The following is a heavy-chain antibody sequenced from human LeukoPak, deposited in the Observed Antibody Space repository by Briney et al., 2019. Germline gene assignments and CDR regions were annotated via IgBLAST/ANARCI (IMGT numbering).Heavy chain of an antibody. CDR3: ARVVHSGSYFFDS. CDR1: GGSLSAYY. Sequence: SETLSLTCAVYGGSLSAYYWTWIRQPPGKGLEWIGEINHGGSTNYNPSLKSRVTISIDTSKNQFSLQLSSVTAAGTALYYCARVVHSGSYFFDSWSQGTLVTVSS. V-gene: IGHV4-34*01. J-gene: IGHJ4*02. CDR2: INHGGST. D-gene: IGHD1-26*01.